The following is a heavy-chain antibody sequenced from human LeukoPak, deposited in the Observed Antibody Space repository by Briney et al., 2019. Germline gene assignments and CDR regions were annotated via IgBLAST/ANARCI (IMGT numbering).Heavy chain of an antibody. J-gene: IGHJ4*02. Sequence: GGSLRLSCAASGFTFSNAWMSWVRQAPGKGLEWVGRIKSKTDGGTTDYAAPVKGRFTISRDDSKNTLYLQMNSLKTEDTAVYYCTTGLEYHSSDIVVVPAGDYWGQGTLVTVSS. V-gene: IGHV3-15*01. CDR1: GFTFSNAW. CDR2: IKSKTDGGTT. CDR3: TTGLEYHSSDIVVVPAGDY. D-gene: IGHD2-2*01.